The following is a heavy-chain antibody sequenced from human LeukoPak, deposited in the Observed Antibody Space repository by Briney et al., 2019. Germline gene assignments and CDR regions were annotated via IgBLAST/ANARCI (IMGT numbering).Heavy chain of an antibody. CDR3: ASPYYYGSGSYYR. D-gene: IGHD3-10*01. CDR1: GGSFSGYY. J-gene: IGHJ4*02. Sequence: PSETLSLTCAVYGGSFSGYYWSWIRQPPGKGLEWIGEINHSGSTNYNPSLKSRVTISVDTSKNQFSLKLSSVTAADTAVYYCASPYYYGSGSYYRWGQGTLDTVSS. CDR2: INHSGST. V-gene: IGHV4-34*01.